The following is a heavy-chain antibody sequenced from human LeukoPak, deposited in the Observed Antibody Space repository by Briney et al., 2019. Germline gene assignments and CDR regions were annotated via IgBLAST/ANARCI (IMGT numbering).Heavy chain of an antibody. D-gene: IGHD1-26*01. CDR2: ISYDGSNK. J-gene: IGHJ4*02. CDR1: GFTFSSYA. V-gene: IGHV3-30-3*01. Sequence: GGSLRLSCAASGFTFSSYAMHWVRQAPGKGLEWVAAISYDGSNKYYADSVKGRFTISRDNSKNTLYLQMNSLRAEDTAVYYCARDRESGSPDFQFDYWGQGTLVTVSS. CDR3: ARDRESGSPDFQFDY.